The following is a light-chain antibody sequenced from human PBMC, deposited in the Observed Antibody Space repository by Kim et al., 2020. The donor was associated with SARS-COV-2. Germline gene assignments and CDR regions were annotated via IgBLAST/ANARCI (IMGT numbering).Light chain of an antibody. CDR1: NIGSKS. V-gene: IGLV3-21*04. Sequence: SYELTQPPSVSVAPGKTARITCGGNNIGSKSVHWYQQKPGQAPVLVIYYDSDRPSGIPVRFSGSNSGNTATLTISRVEAGDEADYYCQVWDSSNDRGVFDGGTQLTVL. CDR2: YDS. J-gene: IGLJ3*02. CDR3: QVWDSSNDRGV.